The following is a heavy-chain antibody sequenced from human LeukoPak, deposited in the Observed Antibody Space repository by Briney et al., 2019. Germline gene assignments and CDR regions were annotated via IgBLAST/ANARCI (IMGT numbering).Heavy chain of an antibody. CDR1: GFTSSSYS. Sequence: PGGSLRLSCAASGFTSSSYSMNWVRQAPGKGLEWVSSISSSSSYIYYADSVKGRFTISRDNAKNSLYLQMNSLRAEDTAVYYCARARYSSSWPVGFDYWGQGTLVTVSS. V-gene: IGHV3-21*01. CDR3: ARARYSSSWPVGFDY. D-gene: IGHD6-13*01. J-gene: IGHJ4*02. CDR2: ISSSSSYI.